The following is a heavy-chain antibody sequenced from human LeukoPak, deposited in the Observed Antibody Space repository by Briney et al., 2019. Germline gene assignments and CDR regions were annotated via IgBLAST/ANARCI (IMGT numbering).Heavy chain of an antibody. CDR2: INHSGST. CDR3: ARVGYYDSSVP. V-gene: IGHV4-34*01. CDR1: GGSFSGYY. D-gene: IGHD3-22*01. J-gene: IGHJ5*02. Sequence: SETLSLTCAVYGGSFSGYYWSWIRQPPGKGLEWIGEINHSGSTNYIPSLKSRVTISVDTSKNQFSLKLSSVTAADTAVYYCARVGYYDSSVPWGQGTLVTVSS.